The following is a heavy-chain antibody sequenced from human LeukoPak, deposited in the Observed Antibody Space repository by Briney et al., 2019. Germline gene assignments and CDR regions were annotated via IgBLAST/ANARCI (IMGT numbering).Heavy chain of an antibody. CDR1: GYTFTSYA. CDR3: ARDFGEMATTNWFDP. CDR2: IIPILGIA. V-gene: IGHV1-69*04. J-gene: IGHJ5*02. Sequence: ASVKVSCKASGYTFTSYAISWVRQAPGQGLEWMGRIIPILGIANYAQKFQGRVTITADKSTSTAYMELSSLRSEDTAVYYCARDFGEMATTNWFDPWGQGTLVSVSS. D-gene: IGHD5-24*01.